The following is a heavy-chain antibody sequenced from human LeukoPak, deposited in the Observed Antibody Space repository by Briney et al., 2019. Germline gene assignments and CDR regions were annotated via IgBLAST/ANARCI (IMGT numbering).Heavy chain of an antibody. CDR1: GFTFSNYV. V-gene: IGHV3-23*01. J-gene: IGHJ2*01. CDR3: AGYGEYWDWYFDL. Sequence: GGSLRLSCAASGFTFSNYVMIWVRQAPGKGLEWVSGITASGDSTYYGDSVKGRFTMSRDNSKNTVYLQMNSLRAEDTAVYYCAGYGEYWDWYFDLWGRGTPVTVSP. D-gene: IGHD4-17*01. CDR2: ITASGDST.